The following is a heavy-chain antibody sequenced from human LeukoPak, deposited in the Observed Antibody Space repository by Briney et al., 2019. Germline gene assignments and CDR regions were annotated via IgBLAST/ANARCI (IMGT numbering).Heavy chain of an antibody. D-gene: IGHD3-3*02. CDR1: GGSMTNLY. CDR2: IYDSGST. CDR3: ARVTISGHFDY. Sequence: ASETLSLTCSVSGGSMTNLYWTWIRQPPGKGLEWIGDIYDSGSTRYNTSLESRVTISVDTSKNQFSLKLSSVTAADTAVYYCARVTISGHFDYWGQGTLVTVSS. J-gene: IGHJ4*02. V-gene: IGHV4-59*01.